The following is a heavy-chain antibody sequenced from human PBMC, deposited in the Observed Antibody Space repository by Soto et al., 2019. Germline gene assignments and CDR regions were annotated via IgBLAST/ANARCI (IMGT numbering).Heavy chain of an antibody. CDR2: INPGDSDI. CDR3: ARHEQFYYYYYGMDV. Sequence: GESLKISCKASGYSFTTYWIAWVRQMPGKVLEWMGIINPGDSDIRYSPSFQGQVTISADNSISTAYLQWSSLKASDTAMYYCARHEQFYYYYYGMDVWGQGXAVTVSS. V-gene: IGHV5-51*01. CDR1: GYSFTTYW. D-gene: IGHD4-4*01. J-gene: IGHJ6*02.